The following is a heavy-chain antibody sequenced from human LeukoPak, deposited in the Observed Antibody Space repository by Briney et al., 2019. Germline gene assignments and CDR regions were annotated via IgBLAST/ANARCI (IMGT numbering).Heavy chain of an antibody. CDR3: ARSTGIAAAALAFDI. J-gene: IGHJ3*02. CDR2: INPSGGST. D-gene: IGHD6-13*01. V-gene: IGHV1-46*01. Sequence: GASVKVSCKASGYTFTSYYMHWVRQAPGQGLEWMGIINPSGGSTSYAQKFQGRVTMTRDTSTSTVYMELSSLRSEDTAVYYCARSTGIAAAALAFDIWGQGTMVTVSS. CDR1: GYTFTSYY.